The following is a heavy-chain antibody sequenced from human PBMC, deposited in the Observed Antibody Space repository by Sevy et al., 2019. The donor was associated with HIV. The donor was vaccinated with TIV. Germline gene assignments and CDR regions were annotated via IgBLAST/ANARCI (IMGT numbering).Heavy chain of an antibody. V-gene: IGHV3-30-3*01. Sequence: GGSLRLSCAASGFTFSSYAIHWVRQAPGKGLKWVAVISYDGSNKYYADSVTGRFTISRDNSKNTLYMQMNSLRAEETAVYFCARNDPYDYGGNSYYYGMDVWGQGTTVTVSS. CDR3: ARNDPYDYGGNSYYYGMDV. CDR1: GFTFSSYA. D-gene: IGHD4-17*01. J-gene: IGHJ6*02. CDR2: ISYDGSNK.